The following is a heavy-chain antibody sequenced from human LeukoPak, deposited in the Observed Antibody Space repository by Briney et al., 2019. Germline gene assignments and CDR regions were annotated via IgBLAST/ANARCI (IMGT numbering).Heavy chain of an antibody. CDR2: INHSGST. J-gene: IGHJ6*02. CDR3: ARGKKTPFYYYYGMDV. Sequence: PSETLSLTCAVYGGSFRGDYWSWIRQPPGKGLEWSGEINHSGSTNYNPSLKRRVTISVDTSKNQFSLKLSSVTAADTAVYYCARGKKTPFYYYYGMDVWGQGTTVTVSS. V-gene: IGHV4-34*01. CDR1: GGSFRGDY.